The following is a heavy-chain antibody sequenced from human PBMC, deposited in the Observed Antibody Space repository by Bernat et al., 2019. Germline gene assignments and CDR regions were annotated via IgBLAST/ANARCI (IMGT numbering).Heavy chain of an antibody. CDR2: IWYDDGINR. CDR1: GFTFRTYG. CDR3: ARDRWVQGLADYYYFYYMDV. V-gene: IGHV3-33*01. D-gene: IGHD3-10*01. Sequence: VQLVESGGGVVQPGGSLRLSCAASGFTFRTYGMHWVRQAPGKGLEWVAGIWYDDGINRYYADSVKGRFTISRDNSKNTVYLQMNTVGAEDTAVYYCARDRWVQGLADYYYFYYMDVWGKGTAVTVSS. J-gene: IGHJ6*03.